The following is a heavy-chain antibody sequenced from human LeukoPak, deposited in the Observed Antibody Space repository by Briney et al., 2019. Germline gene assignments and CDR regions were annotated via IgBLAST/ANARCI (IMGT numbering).Heavy chain of an antibody. J-gene: IGHJ4*02. CDR2: INHNSGGT. V-gene: IGHV1-2*02. CDR3: ARPVVDCSGGRCSSHFDY. Sequence: ASVKVSWKASGYTFTGYDMHWVRQAPGQGLEWMGWINHNSGGTNYAQKFQGRVTMTRDTSISIAYMELSRLRSDDTVVDYCARPVVDCSGGRCSSHFDYWGQGTLVTVSS. D-gene: IGHD2-15*01. CDR1: GYTFTGYD.